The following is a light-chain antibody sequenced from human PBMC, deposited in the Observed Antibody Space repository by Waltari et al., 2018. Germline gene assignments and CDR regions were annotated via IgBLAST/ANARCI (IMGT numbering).Light chain of an antibody. CDR2: EVN. J-gene: IGLJ1*01. CDR1: GSDIGSYNR. V-gene: IGLV2-18*02. CDR3: SSYTTSTTQV. Sequence: QSALTQPPSVSGSPGQSVTISCSGTGSDIGSYNRVSWYQQSPGTAPRLMIYEVNSRPSGVPDRFSGSKSGNTASPTISGLQAEDEADYYCSSYTTSTTQVFGTGTKVTVL.